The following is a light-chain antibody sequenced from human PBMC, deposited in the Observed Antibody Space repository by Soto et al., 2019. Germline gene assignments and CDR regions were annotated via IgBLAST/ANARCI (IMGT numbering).Light chain of an antibody. V-gene: IGLV1-51*01. CDR2: DDN. CDR3: GSWDSSMSAYV. Sequence: QSVLTQPPSVSAAPGPKVTISCSGSSSNIGGNSVSWYQQLPGTAPKLLIYDDNKRPSGIPDRFSGSKSGTSATLAITGFQTGDQADYYCGSWDSSMSAYVFGTGTKVTVL. CDR1: SSNIGGNS. J-gene: IGLJ1*01.